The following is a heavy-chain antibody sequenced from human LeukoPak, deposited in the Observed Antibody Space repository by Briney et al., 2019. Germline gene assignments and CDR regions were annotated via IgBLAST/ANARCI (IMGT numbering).Heavy chain of an antibody. J-gene: IGHJ4*02. CDR1: GGSVRSSCYY. D-gene: IGHD3-10*01. Sequence: LETLSLTCTVSGGSVRSSCYYWGCIRQPPGKGLEWIGSVHYNGSTCYNPSLGGRVIMSIDTSKNQFSLKLTSVTAADTAMYYCARDRGVPRPYYFDQWGQGTLVTVSS. V-gene: IGHV4-39*07. CDR2: VHYNGST. CDR3: ARDRGVPRPYYFDQ.